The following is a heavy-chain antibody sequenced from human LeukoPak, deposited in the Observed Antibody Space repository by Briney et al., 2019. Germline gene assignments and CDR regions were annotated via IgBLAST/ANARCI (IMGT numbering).Heavy chain of an antibody. V-gene: IGHV3-7*01. J-gene: IGHJ4*02. D-gene: IGHD6-19*01. CDR1: GSTFSSYW. CDR3: ARAVGSGWYYFDY. Sequence: PGGSLRLSCAASGSTFSSYWMSWVRQAPGKGLEWVANIKQDGSGKYYVDSVKGRFTISRDNAKNSLYLQMNSLRAEDTAVYYCARAVGSGWYYFDYWGQGTLVTVSS. CDR2: IKQDGSGK.